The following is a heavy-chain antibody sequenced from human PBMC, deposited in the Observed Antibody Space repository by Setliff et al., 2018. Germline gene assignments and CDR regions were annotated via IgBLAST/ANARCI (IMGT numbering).Heavy chain of an antibody. CDR3: ARDVFPYHYEGAFDI. CDR2: IYYSGST. D-gene: IGHD3-22*01. CDR1: GGSISSGDYY. Sequence: PSETLSLTCTVSGGSISSGDYYWSWIRQPPGKGLEWNGYIYYSGSTDYNPYLKSRVTISVDTSTSTVYMDMSSLRSEDTAVYYCARDVFPYHYEGAFDIWGQGTMVTVSS. J-gene: IGHJ3*02. V-gene: IGHV4-30-4*02.